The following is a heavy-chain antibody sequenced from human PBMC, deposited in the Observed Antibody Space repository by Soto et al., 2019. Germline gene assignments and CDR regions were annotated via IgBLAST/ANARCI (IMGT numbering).Heavy chain of an antibody. CDR1: GGSISSYY. V-gene: IGHV4-59*01. D-gene: IGHD3-22*01. Sequence: SETLSLTCTFSGGSISSYYWSWIRQPPGKGLEWIGYIYYSGSTNYNPSLKSRVTISVDTSKNQFSLKLSSVTAADTAVYYCARADSSGYYDWFDPWGQGTLVTVSS. CDR2: IYYSGST. J-gene: IGHJ5*02. CDR3: ARADSSGYYDWFDP.